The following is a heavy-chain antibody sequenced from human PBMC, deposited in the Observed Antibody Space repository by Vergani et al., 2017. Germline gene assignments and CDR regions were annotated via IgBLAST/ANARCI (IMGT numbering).Heavy chain of an antibody. D-gene: IGHD2-2*01. V-gene: IGHV1-46*01. CDR1: GYTFTSYY. CDR3: ARVLRYCSSTSCQTENWFDP. CDR2: INPSGGST. J-gene: IGHJ5*02. Sequence: QVQLVQSGAEVKKPGASVKVSCKASGYTFTSYYMHWVRQAPGQGLEWMGIINPSGGSTSYAQKFQGRVTMTRDTSTSTVDMELSSLRSEDTAVYYCARVLRYCSSTSCQTENWFDPWGQGTLVTVSS.